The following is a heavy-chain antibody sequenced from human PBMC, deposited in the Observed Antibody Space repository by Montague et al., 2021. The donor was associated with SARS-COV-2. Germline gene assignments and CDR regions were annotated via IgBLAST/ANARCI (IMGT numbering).Heavy chain of an antibody. J-gene: IGHJ2*01. CDR2: IYYSGST. CDR3: ARAFEWLSLTGYWCFDL. V-gene: IGHV4-30-4*01. Sequence: TLSLTCTVSGGSISSGDYYWSWIRQPPGKGLEWIGYIYYSGSTYYNPSLKSRVTISVDTSKNQFSLKLSSVTAADTAVYYCARAFEWLSLTGYWCFDLWGRGTLVTVSS. CDR1: GGSISSGDYY. D-gene: IGHD3-9*01.